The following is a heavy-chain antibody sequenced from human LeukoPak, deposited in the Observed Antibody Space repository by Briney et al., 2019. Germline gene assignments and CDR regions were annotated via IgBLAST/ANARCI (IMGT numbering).Heavy chain of an antibody. V-gene: IGHV4-38-2*01. Sequence: SETLSLTCAVSCYSIRWGYYWGWIGQPPGKGLEWIGSIYHRGSTYYNPSLKRRVTISVDTAKNQLSPKLSSATAANPAAYYCASGSYYFDYWGQGTLVTVSS. CDR2: IYHRGST. CDR3: ASGSYYFDY. D-gene: IGHD1-26*01. CDR1: CYSIRWGYY. J-gene: IGHJ4*02.